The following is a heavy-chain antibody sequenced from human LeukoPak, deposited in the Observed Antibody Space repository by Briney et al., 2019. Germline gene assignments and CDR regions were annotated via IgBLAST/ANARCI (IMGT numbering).Heavy chain of an antibody. CDR2: INPSGDST. D-gene: IGHD6-13*01. CDR1: GYTFTSYY. V-gene: IGHV1-46*01. CDR3: VRDSSSWSFDY. Sequence: ASVKVSCKASGYTFTSYYMHWVRQAPGQGLEWMGIINPSGDSTTNAQKFQGRVTMTRDTSTSTVYMELSSLRSEDTAVYYCVRDSSSWSFDYWSQGTLVTVCS. J-gene: IGHJ4*02.